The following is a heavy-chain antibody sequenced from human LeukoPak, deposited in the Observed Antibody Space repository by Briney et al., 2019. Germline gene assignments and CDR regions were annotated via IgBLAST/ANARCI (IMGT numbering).Heavy chain of an antibody. CDR1: GFTFSSYA. CDR2: ISYDGSNK. D-gene: IGHD3-22*01. V-gene: IGHV3-30*04. Sequence: GRSLRLSCAASGFTFSSYAMHWVRQAPGKGLEWVAVISYDGSNKYYADSVKGRFTISRDNSKNTLYLQMNSLRAEDTAVYYCAKDGIIYDSSGYFDYWGQGTLVTVSS. J-gene: IGHJ4*02. CDR3: AKDGIIYDSSGYFDY.